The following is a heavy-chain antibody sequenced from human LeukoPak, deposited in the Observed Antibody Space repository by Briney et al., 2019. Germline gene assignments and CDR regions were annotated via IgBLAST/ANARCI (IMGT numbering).Heavy chain of an antibody. D-gene: IGHD1-26*01. V-gene: IGHV1-3*01. CDR2: INAGNGNT. CDR1: GYTFTSYA. Sequence: ASVKVSCKASGYTFTSYAMHWVRQAPGQRLEWMGWINAGNGNTKYSQKFQGRVTITADESTSTAYMELSSLRSEDTAVYYCARDPGLYSGSPGGDAFDIWGQGTMVTVSS. CDR3: ARDPGLYSGSPGGDAFDI. J-gene: IGHJ3*02.